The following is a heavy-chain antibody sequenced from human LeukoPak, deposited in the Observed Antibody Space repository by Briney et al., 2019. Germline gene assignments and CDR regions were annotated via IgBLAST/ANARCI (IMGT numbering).Heavy chain of an antibody. D-gene: IGHD6-13*01. J-gene: IGHJ4*02. V-gene: IGHV3-9*01. Sequence: GGSLRLSCAASGFTFDDYAMHWVRQAPGKGLEWVSGISWNSGSIGYADSVKGRFTISRDNAKNSLYLQMNSLRAEDTALYYCAKVSGSSSWCREYYFDYWGQGTLVTVSS. CDR3: AKVSGSSSWCREYYFDY. CDR1: GFTFDDYA. CDR2: ISWNSGSI.